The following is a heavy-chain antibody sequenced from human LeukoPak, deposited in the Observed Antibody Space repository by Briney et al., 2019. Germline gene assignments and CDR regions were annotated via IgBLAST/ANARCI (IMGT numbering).Heavy chain of an antibody. Sequence: SETLSLTCTVSGGSISSYYWSWIRQPPGKGLEWIGYIYYSGSTNYNPSLKSRVTISVDTSKNQFSLKLSSVTAADTAVNYCARDRYCSSTSCDDAFDIWGQGTMVTVSS. J-gene: IGHJ3*02. D-gene: IGHD2-2*01. V-gene: IGHV4-59*01. CDR1: GGSISSYY. CDR3: ARDRYCSSTSCDDAFDI. CDR2: IYYSGST.